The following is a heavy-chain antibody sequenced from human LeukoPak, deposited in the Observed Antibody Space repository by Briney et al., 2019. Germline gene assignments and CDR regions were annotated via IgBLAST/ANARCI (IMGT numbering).Heavy chain of an antibody. CDR3: AKAALVVPAAAFDY. Sequence: GGSLRLPCIASGFTVSRSFMSWVSQTPGKGLEWVSVIYTDGSTYYTDSVKGRFTISRDNSKNTLDLEMNSLRAEDTAVYYCAKAALVVPAAAFDYWGQGTLVTVSS. D-gene: IGHD2-2*01. CDR2: IYTDGST. CDR1: GFTVSRSF. J-gene: IGHJ4*02. V-gene: IGHV3-53*01.